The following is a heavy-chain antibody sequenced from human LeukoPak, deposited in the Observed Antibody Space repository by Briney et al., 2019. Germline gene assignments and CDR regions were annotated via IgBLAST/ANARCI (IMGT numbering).Heavy chain of an antibody. D-gene: IGHD3-22*01. CDR2: ISGSGVST. V-gene: IGHV3-23*01. Sequence: GSLRLSCAASGFTFSTYAMSWVRQAPGKGLEWVSAISGSGVSTYYADSVKGRFTISRDNSKNTLYLQMNSLGAEDTAVYYCARYFDSSGYRPFDYWGQGTLVTVSS. CDR1: GFTFSTYA. J-gene: IGHJ4*02. CDR3: ARYFDSSGYRPFDY.